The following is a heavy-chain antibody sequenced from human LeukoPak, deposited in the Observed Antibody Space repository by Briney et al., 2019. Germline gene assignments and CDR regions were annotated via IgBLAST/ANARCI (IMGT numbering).Heavy chain of an antibody. CDR3: ARGDILTGFYYMDV. D-gene: IGHD3-9*01. CDR1: GYTFTSYD. CDR2: MNPNSGNT. J-gene: IGHJ6*03. V-gene: IGHV1-8*01. Sequence: ASVKVSCKASGYTFTSYDINWVRQATGQGLEWMGWMNPNSGNTGYAQKFQGRVTMTRNTSISTAYMELSSLRSEDTAVYYCARGDILTGFYYMDVWGKGTTVTISS.